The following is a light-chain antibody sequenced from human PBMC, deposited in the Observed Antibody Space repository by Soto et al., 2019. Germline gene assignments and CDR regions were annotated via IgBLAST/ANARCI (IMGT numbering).Light chain of an antibody. V-gene: IGKV1-39*01. Sequence: QLTQAPGWLSGSVGERVNITCRASQSVSIYLNWYQQKPGKAPNLLISAASSLQNGVPSRFRGSGSGTDFTLTISGLQPEDFATYYCQQSYSTPPWTFGQGTKVDSK. J-gene: IGKJ1*01. CDR1: QSVSIY. CDR2: AAS. CDR3: QQSYSTPPWT.